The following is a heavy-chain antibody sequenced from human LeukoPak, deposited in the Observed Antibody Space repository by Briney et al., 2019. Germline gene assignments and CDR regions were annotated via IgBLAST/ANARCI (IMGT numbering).Heavy chain of an antibody. CDR3: ARDRYSAYDSGADY. J-gene: IGHJ4*02. CDR1: GFTFSNYG. Sequence: TGGSLRLSCAASGFTFSNYGMHWVRQAPGKGLEHVSGIRSNGGSTYYANSVKGRFTISRDNSKNTLYLQMGSLRAEDMAVYYCARDRYSAYDSGADYWGQGTLVTVSS. D-gene: IGHD5-12*01. CDR2: IRSNGGST. V-gene: IGHV3-64*01.